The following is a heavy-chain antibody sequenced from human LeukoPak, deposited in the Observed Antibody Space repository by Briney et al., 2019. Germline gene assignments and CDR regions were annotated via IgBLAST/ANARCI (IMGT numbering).Heavy chain of an antibody. D-gene: IGHD5-24*01. CDR2: ISSSSSYI. J-gene: IGHJ4*02. CDR1: GFTFSDYA. Sequence: PGRSLRLSCAASGFTFSDYAMHWVRQAPGKGLEWVSSISSSSSYIYYADSVKGRFTISRDNAKNSLYLQMNSLRAEDTGVYYCARVTGGYNLVDYWGQGTLVTVSS. CDR3: ARVTGGYNLVDY. V-gene: IGHV3-21*01.